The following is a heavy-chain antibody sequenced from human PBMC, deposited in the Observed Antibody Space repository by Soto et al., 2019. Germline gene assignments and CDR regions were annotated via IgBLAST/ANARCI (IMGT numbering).Heavy chain of an antibody. CDR1: GYSFTSYA. D-gene: IGHD5-18*01. CDR2: INAGNGNT. J-gene: IGHJ5*02. CDR3: ARAGYGEVWFDP. V-gene: IGHV1-3*01. Sequence: ASVKVSCKASGYSFTSYAMHWVRQAPGQRLEWMGWINAGNGNTKYSQKFQGRVTITRDTSASTVYLELSSLRSEDTAVYYYARAGYGEVWFDPWGQGTLVTVSS.